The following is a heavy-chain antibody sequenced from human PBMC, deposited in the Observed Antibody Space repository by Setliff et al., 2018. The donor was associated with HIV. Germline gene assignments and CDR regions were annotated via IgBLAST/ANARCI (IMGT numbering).Heavy chain of an antibody. D-gene: IGHD4-4*01. CDR2: IWFDGGKK. J-gene: IGHJ3*02. CDR1: GFSFSNYG. V-gene: IGHV3-33*08. CDR3: ARTVDYKGLDT. Sequence: GGSLRLSCAASGFSFSNYGMHWVRQTPGKGLEWVAHIWFDGGKKDYADSMKGRFTISRDNAKNSVFLQMNSLRAEDTAMYYCARTVDYKGLDTWGQGTMVTVSS.